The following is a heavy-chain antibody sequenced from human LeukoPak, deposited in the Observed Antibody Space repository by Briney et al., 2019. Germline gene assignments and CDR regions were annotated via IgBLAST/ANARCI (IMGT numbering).Heavy chain of an antibody. V-gene: IGHV1-2*02. Sequence: ASVKVSCKASGYTFTGYFIHWVRQAPGQGLEWMGWINPNSGGTNYAQKFQGRVTMTRDTSIITAYMELSRLSSDDTAVYYCARVTMVRGVSAFDYWGQGTLVTVSS. J-gene: IGHJ4*02. CDR3: ARVTMVRGVSAFDY. CDR1: GYTFTGYF. D-gene: IGHD3-10*01. CDR2: INPNSGGT.